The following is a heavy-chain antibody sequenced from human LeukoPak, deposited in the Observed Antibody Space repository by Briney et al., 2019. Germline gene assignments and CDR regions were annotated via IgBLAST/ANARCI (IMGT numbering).Heavy chain of an antibody. Sequence: SETLSLTCTVSGGSISSSSYYWGWIRQPPGKGLEWIGSIYYSGSTYYNPSLKSRVTISVDTSKNQFSLKLSSVTAADTAVYYCARDKAAPGHPDYWGQGTLVTVSS. V-gene: IGHV4-39*07. CDR3: ARDKAAPGHPDY. CDR1: GGSISSSSYY. J-gene: IGHJ4*02. CDR2: IYYSGST. D-gene: IGHD6-13*01.